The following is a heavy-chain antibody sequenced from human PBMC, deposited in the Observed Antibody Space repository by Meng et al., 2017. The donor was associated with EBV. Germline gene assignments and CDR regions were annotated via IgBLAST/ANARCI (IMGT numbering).Heavy chain of an antibody. CDR1: GYTFTGYY. D-gene: IGHD6-19*01. CDR2: INPNSGGT. J-gene: IGHJ4*02. CDR3: ARVGIAVAGTGDY. V-gene: IGHV1-2*06. Sequence: VSRVRSGAEVKKPGASVKVSCKASGYTFTGYYMHWVRQAPGQGLEWMGRINPNSGGTNYAQKFQGRVTMTRDTSISTAYMELSRLRSDDTAVYYCARVGIAVAGTGDYWGQGTLVTVSS.